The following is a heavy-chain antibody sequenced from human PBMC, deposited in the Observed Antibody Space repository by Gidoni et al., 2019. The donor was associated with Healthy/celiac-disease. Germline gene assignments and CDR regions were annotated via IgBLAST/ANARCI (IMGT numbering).Heavy chain of an antibody. D-gene: IGHD6-19*01. Sequence: QVQLVQSGAEVQKHGASVKVSCKGSDYTFTSYGISWVRQAPGQGLEWMGWMSAYNGNTNYAQKLQGRVTMTSDTSTSTAYMELRILRSDDTAVYYCASAVQHSSGWYDYWGQGTLVTVSS. CDR3: ASAVQHSSGWYDY. CDR2: MSAYNGNT. V-gene: IGHV1-18*01. CDR1: DYTFTSYG. J-gene: IGHJ4*02.